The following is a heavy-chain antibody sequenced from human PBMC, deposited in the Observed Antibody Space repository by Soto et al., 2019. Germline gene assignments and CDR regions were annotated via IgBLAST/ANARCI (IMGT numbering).Heavy chain of an antibody. J-gene: IGHJ1*01. D-gene: IGHD6-13*01. Sequence: SETLSLTCTVSGGSISSGDYYWSWIRQPPGKGLEWIGYIYYSGSTYYNPSLKSRVTISVDTSKNQFSLKLSSVTAADTAVYYCARAPSGSSKPLQHWGQGTLVTVSS. CDR1: GGSISSGDYY. V-gene: IGHV4-30-4*01. CDR3: ARAPSGSSKPLQH. CDR2: IYYSGST.